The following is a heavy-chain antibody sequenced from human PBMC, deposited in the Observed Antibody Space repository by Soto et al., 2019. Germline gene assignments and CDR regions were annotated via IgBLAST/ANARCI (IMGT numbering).Heavy chain of an antibody. CDR2: ISYDETNE. J-gene: IGHJ4*02. CDR1: GCTFSRFS. D-gene: IGHD3-22*01. CDR3: SRAPFDSSGYFAY. V-gene: IGHV3-30-3*01. Sequence: GGSMRLSCAASGCTFSRFSMHWVRQPPGKGLEWVAAISYDETNESYADSVKGRFTISRDNSKNTMFLQMNSLRPEDTAVYFCSRAPFDSSGYFAYWGQGTLVTVSS.